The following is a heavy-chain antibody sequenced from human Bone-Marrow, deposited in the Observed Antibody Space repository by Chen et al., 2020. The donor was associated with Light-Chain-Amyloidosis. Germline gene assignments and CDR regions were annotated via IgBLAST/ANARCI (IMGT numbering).Heavy chain of an antibody. CDR1: GFTFSSYA. D-gene: IGHD2-21*01. Sequence: EVQLLESGGGLVQPGGSLRLTCAASGFTFSSYAMSWVRQAPGKGLEWVSGISGSGGSTYYADSVKGRFTISRDNSKNTLYLQMNSLRAEDTAVYYCAKRPPYPSIYGMDVWGQGTTVTVSS. V-gene: IGHV3-23*01. J-gene: IGHJ6*02. CDR3: AKRPPYPSIYGMDV. CDR2: ISGSGGST.